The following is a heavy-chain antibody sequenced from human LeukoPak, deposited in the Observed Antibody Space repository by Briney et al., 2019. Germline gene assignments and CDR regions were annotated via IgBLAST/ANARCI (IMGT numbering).Heavy chain of an antibody. J-gene: IGHJ4*02. D-gene: IGHD5-24*01. CDR2: IYTGGST. CDR1: GGSISSGSYY. V-gene: IGHV4-61*02. Sequence: SQTLSLTCTVSGGSISSGSYYWSWIRQPAGKGLEWIGRIYTGGSTNYNPSLKSRVTISVDTSKNQFSLKLSSVTAADTAVYYCARHEMATIAIDYWGQGTLVTVSS. CDR3: ARHEMATIAIDY.